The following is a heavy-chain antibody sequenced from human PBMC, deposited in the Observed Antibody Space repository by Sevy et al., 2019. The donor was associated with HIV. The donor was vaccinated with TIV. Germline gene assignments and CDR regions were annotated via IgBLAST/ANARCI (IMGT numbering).Heavy chain of an antibody. Sequence: GESLKISCKGSGYSFSSYSIGWVRQMPGKGLEWMGIIYPGDSETRDSPSFQGQVTISADKSSATAYLQWSSLKASDTAMYYCAKLVHQGGNWDYWGQGTLVTVSS. CDR1: GYSFSSYS. D-gene: IGHD2-21*01. CDR3: AKLVHQGGNWDY. CDR2: IYPGDSET. V-gene: IGHV5-51*01. J-gene: IGHJ4*02.